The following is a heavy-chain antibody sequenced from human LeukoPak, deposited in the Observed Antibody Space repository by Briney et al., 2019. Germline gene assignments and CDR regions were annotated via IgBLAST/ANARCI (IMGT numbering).Heavy chain of an antibody. V-gene: IGHV3-21*01. CDR2: ITGSSDYI. J-gene: IGHJ4*02. CDR3: AKFKGHYGDSEYYFDY. D-gene: IGHD3-10*01. Sequence: PGGSLRLSCAASGFTFSRYSVNWVRQAPGKGLEWVSCITGSSDYIFYADSVRGRFTISRDNARNSLYLQMNSLRAEDTAVYYCAKFKGHYGDSEYYFDYWGQGTLVTVSS. CDR1: GFTFSRYS.